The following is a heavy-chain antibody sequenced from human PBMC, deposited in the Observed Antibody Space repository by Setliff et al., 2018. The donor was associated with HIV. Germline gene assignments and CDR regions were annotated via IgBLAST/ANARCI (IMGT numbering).Heavy chain of an antibody. J-gene: IGHJ4*02. V-gene: IGHV4-30-2*01. CDR2: IYHSGST. Sequence: SETLSLTCSVSGGSISSGGYSWSWIRQPPGKGLEWIGYIYHSGSTSYNPSLKSRVTISVDTSKNQFSLKLRSVTAADTALYYCASPGGYCSSTSCHSFDYWGQGTLVTVSS. D-gene: IGHD2-2*01. CDR1: GGSISSGGYS. CDR3: ASPGGYCSSTSCHSFDY.